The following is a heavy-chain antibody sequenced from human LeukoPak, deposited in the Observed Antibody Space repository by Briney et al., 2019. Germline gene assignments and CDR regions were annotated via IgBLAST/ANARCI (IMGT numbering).Heavy chain of an antibody. J-gene: IGHJ3*02. CDR3: AKAMATYYYDSSGYDAFDI. D-gene: IGHD3-22*01. CDR2: LSFGGGTI. Sequence: GGSLRLSCAASGFTFSSYTMAWVRQAPGKGLECVSSLSFGGGTIYYADSVKGRFTISRDTSKNTLYLQMNSLRAEDTAVYYCAKAMATYYYDSSGYDAFDIWGQGTMVTVSS. V-gene: IGHV3-23*01. CDR1: GFTFSSYT.